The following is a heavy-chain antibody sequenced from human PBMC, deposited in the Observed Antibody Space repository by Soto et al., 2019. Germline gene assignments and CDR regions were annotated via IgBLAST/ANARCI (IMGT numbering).Heavy chain of an antibody. CDR2: IYSGGST. V-gene: IGHV3-66*01. CDR1: GFTVSSNY. J-gene: IGHJ6*02. Sequence: EVQLVESGGGLVQPGGSLRLSCAASGFTVSSNYMSWVRQAPGKGLEWVSIIYSGGSTSYADSVKARFTISRDNSKNTLYLQMNSLRAEDTAVYYCARARGEIRGYSYGNTGVPYYYSGMDVWGQGTTVTVSS. D-gene: IGHD5-18*01. CDR3: ARARGEIRGYSYGNTGVPYYYSGMDV.